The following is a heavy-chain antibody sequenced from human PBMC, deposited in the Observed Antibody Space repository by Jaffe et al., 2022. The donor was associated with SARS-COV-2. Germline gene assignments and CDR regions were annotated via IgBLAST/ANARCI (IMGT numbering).Heavy chain of an antibody. CDR1: GYTFTSYD. V-gene: IGHV1-8*01. CDR2: MNPNSGNT. CDR3: ARGPRYCSSTSCYTPYYYGMDV. J-gene: IGHJ6*02. D-gene: IGHD2-2*02. Sequence: QVQLVQSGAEVKKPGASVKVSCKASGYTFTSYDINWVRQATGQGLEWMGWMNPNSGNTGYAQKFQGRVTMTRNTSISTAYMELSSLRSEDTAVYYCARGPRYCSSTSCYTPYYYGMDVWGQGTTVTVSS.